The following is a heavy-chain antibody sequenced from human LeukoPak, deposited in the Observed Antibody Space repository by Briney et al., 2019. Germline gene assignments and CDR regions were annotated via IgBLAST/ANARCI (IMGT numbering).Heavy chain of an antibody. Sequence: SETLSLTCTVSGYSISTGYYWDWIRQPPGKGLEWIGTFYHGGSTYYNPSLKSRVTISVDTSKNQFSLKLSSVTAADTAVYYCARVGSSGGGDWFDPWGQGTLVTVSS. CDR3: ARVGSSGGGDWFDP. J-gene: IGHJ5*02. CDR2: FYHGGST. CDR1: GYSISTGYY. D-gene: IGHD6-19*01. V-gene: IGHV4-38-2*02.